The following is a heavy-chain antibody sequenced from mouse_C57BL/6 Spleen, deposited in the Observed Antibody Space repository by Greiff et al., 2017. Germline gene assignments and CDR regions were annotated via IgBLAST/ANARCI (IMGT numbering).Heavy chain of an antibody. D-gene: IGHD1-1*01. Sequence: EVHLVESGGGLVKPGGSLKLSCAASGFTFSDYGMHWVRQAPEKGLAWVAYISSGSSTIYSADTGEGLFTISRDNDKNTLFLQMTSLRSEDTAMYYCARRNYGSSYGFAYWGQGTLVTVSA. J-gene: IGHJ3*01. CDR2: ISSGSSTI. CDR1: GFTFSDYG. V-gene: IGHV5-17*01. CDR3: ARRNYGSSYGFAY.